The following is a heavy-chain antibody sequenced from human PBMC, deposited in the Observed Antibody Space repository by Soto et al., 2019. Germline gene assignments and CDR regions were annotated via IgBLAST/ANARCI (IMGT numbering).Heavy chain of an antibody. J-gene: IGHJ4*02. D-gene: IGHD3-22*01. CDR1: GDSMRSGAYY. CDR2: IYHSGDT. Sequence: QVQLQESGPGLVKPSQTLSLTCSVSGDSMRSGAYYWSWIRQRPGKGLEWIAYIYHSGDTHYNPSLRSRITISVDTSKHQFSLKLTSVTDADTAVYYCASTYSGYLDNWGQGTLVIVST. V-gene: IGHV4-31*03. CDR3: ASTYSGYLDN.